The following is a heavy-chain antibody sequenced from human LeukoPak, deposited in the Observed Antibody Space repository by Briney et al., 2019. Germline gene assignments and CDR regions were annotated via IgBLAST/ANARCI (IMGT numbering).Heavy chain of an antibody. Sequence: PGRSLRLSCAASGFTFSSYGMHWVRQAPGKGLEWVAVIWYDGSNKYYADSVKGRFTISRDNSKNTLYLQVNSLRAEDTAVYYCARDGGEMATMFGYFDLWGRGTLVTVSS. CDR1: GFTFSSYG. J-gene: IGHJ2*01. CDR3: ARDGGEMATMFGYFDL. V-gene: IGHV3-33*01. D-gene: IGHD5-24*01. CDR2: IWYDGSNK.